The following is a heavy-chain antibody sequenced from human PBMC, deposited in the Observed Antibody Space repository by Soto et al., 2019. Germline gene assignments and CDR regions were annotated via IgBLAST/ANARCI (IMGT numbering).Heavy chain of an antibody. J-gene: IGHJ6*02. V-gene: IGHV4-34*01. Sequence: SETLSLTCAVYGGSFSGYYWSWIRQPPGKGLEWIGEINHSGSANYNPSLKSRVTISVDTSKNQFSLKLSSVTAADTAVYYCARDNHYYDSSGYYLPGRIPYGMDVWGQGNTVTVSS. D-gene: IGHD3-22*01. CDR1: GGSFSGYY. CDR3: ARDNHYYDSSGYYLPGRIPYGMDV. CDR2: INHSGSA.